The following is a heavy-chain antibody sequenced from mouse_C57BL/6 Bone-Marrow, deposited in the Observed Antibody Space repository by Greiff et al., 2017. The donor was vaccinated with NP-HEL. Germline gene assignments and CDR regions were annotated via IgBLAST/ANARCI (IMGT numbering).Heavy chain of an antibody. Sequence: EVQRVESGGGLVKPGGSLKLSCAASGFTFSSYAMSWVRQTPEKRLEWVATISDGGSYTYYPDNVKGRFTISRDNAKNNLYLQMSHLKSEDTAMYYCAMGCYYYVSSYDWYFDVWGTGTTVTVSS. CDR2: ISDGGSYT. D-gene: IGHD1-1*01. CDR1: GFTFSSYA. V-gene: IGHV5-4*01. CDR3: AMGCYYYVSSYDWYFDV. J-gene: IGHJ1*03.